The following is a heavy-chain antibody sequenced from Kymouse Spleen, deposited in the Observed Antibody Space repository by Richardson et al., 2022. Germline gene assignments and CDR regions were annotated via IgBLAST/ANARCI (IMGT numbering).Heavy chain of an antibody. Sequence: QVQLQQWGAGLLKPSETLSLTCAVYGGSFSGYYWSWIRQPPGKGLEWIGEINHSGSTNYNPSLKSRVTISVDTSKNQFSLKLSSVTAADTAVYYCARSGWYAAAFDYWGQGTLVTVS. D-gene: IGHD6-19*01. J-gene: IGHJ4*02. CDR1: GGSFSGYY. CDR2: INHSGST. CDR3: ARSGWYAAAFDY. V-gene: IGHV4-34*01.